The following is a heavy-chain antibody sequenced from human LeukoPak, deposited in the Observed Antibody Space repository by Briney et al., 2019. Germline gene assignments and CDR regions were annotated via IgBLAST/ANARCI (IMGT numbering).Heavy chain of an antibody. V-gene: IGHV4-59*08. Sequence: SETLSLTCTVSGGSISGYYWSWIRQPPGKGLEWIGYIYYSGSTNYNPSLKSRVTISVDTSKNQFSLKLSSVTAADTAVYYCASDYYDSSGSLGTFDYWGQGTLVTVSS. D-gene: IGHD3-22*01. J-gene: IGHJ4*02. CDR2: IYYSGST. CDR1: GGSISGYY. CDR3: ASDYYDSSGSLGTFDY.